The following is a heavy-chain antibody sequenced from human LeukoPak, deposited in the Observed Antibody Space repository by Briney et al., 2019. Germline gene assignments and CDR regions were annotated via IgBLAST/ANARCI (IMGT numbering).Heavy chain of an antibody. V-gene: IGHV4-61*02. D-gene: IGHD5-18*01. CDR1: GGSISSGSYY. J-gene: IGHJ4*02. CDR2: IYTSGST. CDR3: ARDRLRWDTAMVSYYFDY. Sequence: ASETLSLTCTVSGGSISSGSYYWSWIRAAGKGLEWIGRIYTSGSTNYNPSLKSRVTISIDTSKNQFSLKLSAVTAADTAVYYCARDRLRWDTAMVSYYFDYWGQGTLVTVSS.